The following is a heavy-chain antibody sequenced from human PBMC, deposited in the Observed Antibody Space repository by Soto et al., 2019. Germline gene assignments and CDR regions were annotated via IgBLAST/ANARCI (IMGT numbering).Heavy chain of an antibody. CDR3: AKVEGHHRYDSSGHFDY. Sequence: GGSLRLSCAASGFTFSSYAMSWVRQAPGKGLEWVSAISGSGGSTYYADSVKGRFTISRDNSKNTLYLQMNSLRAEDTAVYYCAKVEGHHRYDSSGHFDYWGQGTLVTVSS. J-gene: IGHJ4*02. V-gene: IGHV3-23*01. CDR2: ISGSGGST. CDR1: GFTFSSYA. D-gene: IGHD3-22*01.